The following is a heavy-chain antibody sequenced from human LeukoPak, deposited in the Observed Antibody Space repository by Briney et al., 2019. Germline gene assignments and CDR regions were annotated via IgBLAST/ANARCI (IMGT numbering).Heavy chain of an antibody. CDR2: IYYSGST. CDR3: ARLPTSDPASGSYSEGPFDY. D-gene: IGHD3-10*01. V-gene: IGHV4-59*08. Sequence: ASETLSLTCSVSGGSISSHCGSWIRQPPGKGLEWIGYIYYSGSTKYNPSLKSRFTMSVDTSKNQFSLKLSSVTSADTAVYYCARLPTSDPASGSYSEGPFDYWGQGTLVTVSS. CDR1: GGSISSHC. J-gene: IGHJ4*02.